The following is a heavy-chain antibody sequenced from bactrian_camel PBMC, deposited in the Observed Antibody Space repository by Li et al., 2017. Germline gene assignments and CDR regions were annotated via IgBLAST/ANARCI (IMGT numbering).Heavy chain of an antibody. CDR3: APELLGLDKTGWSY. V-gene: IGHV3S1*01. J-gene: IGHJ4*01. CDR2: IGNRENT. Sequence: HVQLVESGGGLVQPGGSLRLSCEASGFTFSTASMYWVRQAPGKGLEWVSTIGNRENTNYADSVKGRFTISRDNAKNTLYLQLNSLKTEDTAMYYCAPELLGLDKTGWSYWGQGTQVTVS. D-gene: IGHD5*01. CDR1: GFTFSTAS.